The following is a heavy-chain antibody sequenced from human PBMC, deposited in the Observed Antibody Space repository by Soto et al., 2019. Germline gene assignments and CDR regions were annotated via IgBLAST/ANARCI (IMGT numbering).Heavy chain of an antibody. V-gene: IGHV3-15*01. J-gene: IGHJ4*02. Sequence: GGSPRISCAASGFTVSNAWMSWVRQAPGKGLEWVGRIKSKTDGGTTDYAAPVKGRFTISRDDSKNTLYLQMNSLKTEDTAVYYCTTELWFGELSYFDYWGQGTLVTVSS. CDR3: TTELWFGELSYFDY. D-gene: IGHD3-10*01. CDR1: GFTVSNAW. CDR2: IKSKTDGGTT.